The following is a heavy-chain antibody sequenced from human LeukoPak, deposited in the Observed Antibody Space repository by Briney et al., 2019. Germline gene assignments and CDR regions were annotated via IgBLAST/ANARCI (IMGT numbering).Heavy chain of an antibody. D-gene: IGHD2-2*01. CDR1: GFTFSSYA. V-gene: IGHV3-23*01. Sequence: WGSLSLSCAASGFTFSSYAMSWVRQAPGKGLEWVSAISGSGGSTYYADSVKGRFTISRDNSKNTLYLQMNSLRAEDTAVYYCAKDRAETQPYYMDVWGKGTTVTISS. CDR2: ISGSGGST. J-gene: IGHJ6*03. CDR3: AKDRAETQPYYMDV.